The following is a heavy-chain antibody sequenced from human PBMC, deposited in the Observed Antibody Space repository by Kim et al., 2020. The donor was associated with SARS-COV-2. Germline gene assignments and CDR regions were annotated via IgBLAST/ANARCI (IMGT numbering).Heavy chain of an antibody. CDR3: ARVGYSYGPFDY. CDR2: INHSGST. Sequence: SETLSLTCAVYGGSFSGYYWSWIRQPPGKGLEWIGEINHSGSTNYNPSLKSRVTISVDTSKNQFSLKLSSVTAADTAVYYCARVGYSYGPFDYWGQGTLVTVSS. V-gene: IGHV4-34*01. D-gene: IGHD5-18*01. CDR1: GGSFSGYY. J-gene: IGHJ4*02.